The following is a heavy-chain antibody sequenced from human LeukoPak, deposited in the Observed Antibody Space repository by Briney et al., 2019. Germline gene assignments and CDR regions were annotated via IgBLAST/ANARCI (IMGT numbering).Heavy chain of an antibody. Sequence: PGGSLRLSCAASGFSFGGYAMNWVRQAPGKGLEWVSSILGSGSSIYYADSVKGRFTISRDNSKNTLYLQMNSLRAEDTAIYYCAKRYCGSTSCPSPFYFFDYWGQGTLSPSPQ. J-gene: IGHJ4*02. CDR3: AKRYCGSTSCPSPFYFFDY. CDR2: ILGSGSSI. D-gene: IGHD2-2*01. CDR1: GFSFGGYA. V-gene: IGHV3-23*01.